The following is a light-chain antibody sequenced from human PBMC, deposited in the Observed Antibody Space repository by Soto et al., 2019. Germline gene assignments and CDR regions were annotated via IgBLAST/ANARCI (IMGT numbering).Light chain of an antibody. CDR3: QQSFSTPLT. V-gene: IGKV1-39*01. CDR1: QSINIY. Sequence: DIQMTQSPSSLSASVGDSVTITCRASQSINIYLSWYQQKPGKAPKLLINVASTLQGGVTSRFSGSGSGTEFTLAISSLQPEDSATYYCQQSFSTPLTFGGGTRVEIK. J-gene: IGKJ4*01. CDR2: VAS.